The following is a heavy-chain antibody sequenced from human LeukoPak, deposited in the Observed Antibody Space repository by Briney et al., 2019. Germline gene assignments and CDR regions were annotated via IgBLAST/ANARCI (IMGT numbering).Heavy chain of an antibody. Sequence: SQTLSLTCTVSGGSISSGGYYWSWIRQHPGKGLEWIGYIYYSGSTYYNPSLKSRVTMSVDTSKNQFSLKLSSVTAADTAVYYCARDDRSATDFWSGYPNDAFDIWGQGTMVTVSS. V-gene: IGHV4-31*03. J-gene: IGHJ3*02. CDR3: ARDDRSATDFWSGYPNDAFDI. CDR1: GGSISSGGYY. D-gene: IGHD3-3*01. CDR2: IYYSGST.